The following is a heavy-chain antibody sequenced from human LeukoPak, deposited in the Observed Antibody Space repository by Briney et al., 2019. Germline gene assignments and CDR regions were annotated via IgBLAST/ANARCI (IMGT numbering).Heavy chain of an antibody. CDR1: GFSFNTYA. V-gene: IGHV3-23*01. J-gene: IGHJ4*02. Sequence: GGSLRLSSAASGFSFNTYAMTWARQAPEKGLQWVSTISTSGRATYYADSVEGRFTISRDNSKNTLYLQMNSLRADDTAVYYCAKARGSSVYEPFDYWGQGAQVTVSP. D-gene: IGHD5/OR15-5a*01. CDR2: ISTSGRAT. CDR3: AKARGSSVYEPFDY.